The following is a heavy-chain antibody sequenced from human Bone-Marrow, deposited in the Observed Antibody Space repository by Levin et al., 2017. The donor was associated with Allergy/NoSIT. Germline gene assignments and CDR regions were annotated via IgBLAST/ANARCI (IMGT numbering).Heavy chain of an antibody. CDR2: ISYDGSNK. Sequence: GESLKISCAASGFTFSSYGMHWVRQAPGKGLEWVAVISYDGSNKYYADSVKGRFTISRDNSKNTLYLQMNSLRAEDTAVYYCAKDLAVAPPSSVMQHYYYGMDVWGQGTTVTVSS. V-gene: IGHV3-30*18. CDR1: GFTFSSYG. CDR3: AKDLAVAPPSSVMQHYYYGMDV. J-gene: IGHJ6*02. D-gene: IGHD6-19*01.